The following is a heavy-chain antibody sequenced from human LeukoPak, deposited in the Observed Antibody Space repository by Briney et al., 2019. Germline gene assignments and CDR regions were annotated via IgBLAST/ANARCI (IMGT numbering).Heavy chain of an antibody. CDR2: ISAYNGNT. Sequence: ASVKVSSKASGYTFISYGFSCVRQAPGQGLEWMGWISAYNGNTNYEQKLQGRVTMTTDTSTSTAYMELRSLRSDDTAVYYCARDCSSTSCRFDYWGQGTLVTVSS. D-gene: IGHD2-2*01. CDR3: ARDCSSTSCRFDY. J-gene: IGHJ4*02. CDR1: GYTFISYG. V-gene: IGHV1-18*04.